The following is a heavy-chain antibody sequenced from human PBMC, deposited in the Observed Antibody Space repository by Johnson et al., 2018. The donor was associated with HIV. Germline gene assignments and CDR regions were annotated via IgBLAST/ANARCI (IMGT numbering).Heavy chain of an antibody. J-gene: IGHJ3*02. CDR3: ARDRRLADAFDI. Sequence: VQLVESGGGLVQPGGSLRLSCAASGFTFSSYWMHWLRQAPGKGLVWVSRINSAGSSPSYAASVKGRFTISRDNAKNTLYLQMNSLRAEDTAVYYCARDRRLADAFDIWGQGTMVTVSS. V-gene: IGHV3-74*01. CDR2: INSAGSSP. D-gene: IGHD5-12*01. CDR1: GFTFSSYW.